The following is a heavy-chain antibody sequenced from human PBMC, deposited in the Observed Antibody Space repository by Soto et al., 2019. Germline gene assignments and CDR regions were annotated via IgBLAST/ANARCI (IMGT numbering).Heavy chain of an antibody. CDR1: GFTFSSYA. CDR2: ISGSGGST. J-gene: IGHJ6*03. V-gene: IGHV3-23*01. Sequence: GGSLRLSCAASGFTFSSYAMSWVRQAPGKGLEWVSAISGSGGSTYYADSVKGRFTISRDNSKNTLYLQMNSLSAEDTAVYYCAKVYSYYYYYMDVWGKGTTVTVSS. D-gene: IGHD1-26*01. CDR3: AKVYSYYYYYMDV.